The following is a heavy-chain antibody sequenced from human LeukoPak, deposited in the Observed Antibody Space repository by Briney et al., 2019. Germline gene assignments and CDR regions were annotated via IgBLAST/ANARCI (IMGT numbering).Heavy chain of an antibody. D-gene: IGHD2-21*01. CDR1: GGTFSSYA. CDR2: IIPIFGTT. V-gene: IGHV1-69*13. Sequence: SVKVSCKASGGTFSSYAISWVRQAPGQGLEWMGGIIPIFGTTNYAQKFRGRVTISADESTSTAHMDLSSLTSEDTAVYYCARSILGIRDSYYYMDVWGKGTTVTVSS. J-gene: IGHJ6*03. CDR3: ARSILGIRDSYYYMDV.